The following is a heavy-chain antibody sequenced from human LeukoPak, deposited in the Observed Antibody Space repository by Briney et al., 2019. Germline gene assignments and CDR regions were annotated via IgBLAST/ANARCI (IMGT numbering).Heavy chain of an antibody. D-gene: IGHD2-8*01. CDR3: ARVAYCTKGVCINFDL. V-gene: IGHV1-2*02. Sequence: ASVKVSCKASGYTFTGSYTHWMRQAPGQGLEWMGWINPNSGGTKYAQNFQGRLTVTRDTSTSTAYMELSGLRADDTAVYYCARVAYCTKGVCINFDLWGQGTLVTVSS. CDR1: GYTFTGSY. J-gene: IGHJ4*02. CDR2: INPNSGGT.